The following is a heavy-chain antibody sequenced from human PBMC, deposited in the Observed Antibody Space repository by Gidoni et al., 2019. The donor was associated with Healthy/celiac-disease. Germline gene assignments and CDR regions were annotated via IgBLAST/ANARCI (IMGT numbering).Heavy chain of an antibody. D-gene: IGHD2-2*02. CDR2: INHSGST. Sequence: QVQLQQWAAGLLKPSETLSLTCAVYGGSFSGYAWSWIRQPPGTGLEWMGEINHSGSTNYNPSLKSRVTISVDTSKNQFSLKLSSVTAADTAVYYCARGVLGYCSSTSCYRYGGATTRGGQNYYYYYMDVWGKGTTVTVSS. CDR1: GGSFSGYA. V-gene: IGHV4-34*01. CDR3: ARGVLGYCSSTSCYRYGGATTRGGQNYYYYYMDV. J-gene: IGHJ6*03.